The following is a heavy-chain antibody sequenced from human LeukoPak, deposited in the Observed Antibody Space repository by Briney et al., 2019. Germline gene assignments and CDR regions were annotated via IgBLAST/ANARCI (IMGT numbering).Heavy chain of an antibody. CDR3: EGVRGVRGFYFDY. D-gene: IGHD3-10*01. CDR1: GFTFSSYA. J-gene: IGHJ4*02. Sequence: GGSLRLSCAASGFTFSSYAMSWVRQAPGKGLEWVSAISGSGGSTNYADSVKGRFTISRDNSKNTLYLQMNSLRAEDTAVYYCEGVRGVRGFYFDYWGQGTLVTVSS. CDR2: ISGSGGST. V-gene: IGHV3-23*01.